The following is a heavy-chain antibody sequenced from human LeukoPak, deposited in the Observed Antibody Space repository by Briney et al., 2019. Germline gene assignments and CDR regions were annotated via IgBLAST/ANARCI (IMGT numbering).Heavy chain of an antibody. J-gene: IGHJ5*02. V-gene: IGHV3-66*02. CDR2: IWADGTT. Sequence: GGSLRLSCAASGFSVSNHNMAWVRQAPGRGLEWVSFIWADGTTFYTDSVRGRFTVSRDQFKNTLYLQMSSLRPDDTALYYCARDGAGIESWVELDPWGQGTQVTVSA. D-gene: IGHD5-24*01. CDR3: ARDGAGIESWVELDP. CDR1: GFSVSNHN.